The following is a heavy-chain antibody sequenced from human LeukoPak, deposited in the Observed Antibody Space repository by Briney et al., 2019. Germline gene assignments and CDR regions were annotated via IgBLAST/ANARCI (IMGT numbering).Heavy chain of an antibody. Sequence: GGSLRLSCAASGFTFHDYDMSWVRQSPGKGLEWVSGINWNGDRTGYADSVKGRFTISRDNAKKSLYLQMNSLRAEDTAVYYCARVDGYSYGYAFDYWGQGTLVTVSS. CDR1: GFTFHDYD. D-gene: IGHD5-18*01. J-gene: IGHJ4*02. CDR2: INWNGDRT. V-gene: IGHV3-20*04. CDR3: ARVDGYSYGYAFDY.